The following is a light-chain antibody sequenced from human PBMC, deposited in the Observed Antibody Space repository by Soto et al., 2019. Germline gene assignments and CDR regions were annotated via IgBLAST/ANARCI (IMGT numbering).Light chain of an antibody. Sequence: VMTQSPSSLSVSIGEGATLSCRASQGIGATLAWYQHKPGQTPRLLIYDTSTRASGVPTRFSGSMSGAEFTLTINSLQSEDFAVYYCQPDYVWPLTFGGGTKVDIK. CDR3: QPDYVWPLT. J-gene: IGKJ4*01. CDR1: QGIGAT. V-gene: IGKV3-15*01. CDR2: DTS.